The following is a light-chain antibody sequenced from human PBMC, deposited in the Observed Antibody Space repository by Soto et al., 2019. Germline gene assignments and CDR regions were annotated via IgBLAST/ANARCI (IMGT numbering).Light chain of an antibody. CDR1: QSISIW. J-gene: IGKJ1*01. Sequence: DIPMTQSPSTLSASVGDRVTITCRASQSISIWLAWYQQKPGKAPNLLIYKTSSLESGVPSRFSGSGSGTEFTLTISSLQPYDFATYYLQHLYYYSLTFGQGTKVEIK. CDR3: QHLYYYSLT. CDR2: KTS. V-gene: IGKV1-5*03.